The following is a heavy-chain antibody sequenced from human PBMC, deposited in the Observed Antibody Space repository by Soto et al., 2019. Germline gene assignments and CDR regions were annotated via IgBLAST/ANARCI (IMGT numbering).Heavy chain of an antibody. CDR3: ARTLGATTNY. CDR2: INSDGSST. D-gene: IGHD1-26*01. Sequence: EVQLVESGGGLVQPGGSLRLSCAASGFTFSSYWMHWVRQAPGKGPVWVSRINSDGSSTSYADSVKGRFTISRDNAENTLYRKMNSVRAEDTAVYYCARTLGATTNYWGQGTLVTVSS. J-gene: IGHJ4*02. CDR1: GFTFSSYW. V-gene: IGHV3-74*01.